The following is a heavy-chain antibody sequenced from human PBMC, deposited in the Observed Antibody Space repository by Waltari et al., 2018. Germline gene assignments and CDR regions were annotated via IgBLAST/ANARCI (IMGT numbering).Heavy chain of an antibody. CDR3: AGGRGWTSDS. D-gene: IGHD2-15*01. CDR2: IDQDGSEK. J-gene: IGHJ5*01. CDR1: GFTFSDYF. Sequence: EVQLVESGGGLVQPGGSLSLSCAASGFTFSDYFMTWVRQAPGKGLDGVANIDQDGSEKNYIDAVKGRFTISRDNAKNSLFLQMNSLRGEDTAVYYCAGGRGWTSDSWGQGTLVTVSS. V-gene: IGHV3-7*01.